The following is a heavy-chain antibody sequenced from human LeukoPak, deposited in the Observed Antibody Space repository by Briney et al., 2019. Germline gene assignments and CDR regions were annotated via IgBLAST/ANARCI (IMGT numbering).Heavy chain of an antibody. V-gene: IGHV3-74*01. Sequence: GGSLRLSCAASGFTFSSYWMHWVRQTPGKGLVWVSRINGAGSSISYADSVKGRVTISRDNSKNTLYLQMNNLRAEDTAVYYCARGGDYKNDYWGQGTLVTVSS. J-gene: IGHJ4*02. CDR2: INGAGSSI. CDR1: GFTFSSYW. CDR3: ARGGDYKNDY. D-gene: IGHD4-17*01.